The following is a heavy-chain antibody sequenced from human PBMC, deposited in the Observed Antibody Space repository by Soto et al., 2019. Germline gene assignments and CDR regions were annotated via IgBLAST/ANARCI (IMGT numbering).Heavy chain of an antibody. CDR2: IIPILGIA. CDR1: GGTFSSYT. Sequence: QVQLVQSGAEVQKPGSSVKVSCKASGGTFSSYTISWVRQAPGQGLEWMGRIIPILGIANYAQKFQGRVTITADKSTSTAYMELSSLRSEDTAVYYCATGGYCSGGSCYAFDIWGQGTMVTVSS. J-gene: IGHJ3*02. CDR3: ATGGYCSGGSCYAFDI. D-gene: IGHD2-15*01. V-gene: IGHV1-69*02.